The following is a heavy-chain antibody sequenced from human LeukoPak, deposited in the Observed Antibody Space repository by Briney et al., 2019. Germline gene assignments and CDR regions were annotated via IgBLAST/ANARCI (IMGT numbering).Heavy chain of an antibody. J-gene: IGHJ6*03. V-gene: IGHV4-59*01. CDR2: IYYSGST. CDR1: GGSISSYY. D-gene: IGHD6-13*01. CDR3: ARDRPYSSWGNYMGV. Sequence: SETLSHTCTVSGGSISSYYWSWIRQPPGKGLEWIGYIYYSGSTNNNPSLKSRVTISVDTSKNQFSLKLSSVTAADTAVYYCARDRPYSSWGNYMGVWGKGTTVTVSS.